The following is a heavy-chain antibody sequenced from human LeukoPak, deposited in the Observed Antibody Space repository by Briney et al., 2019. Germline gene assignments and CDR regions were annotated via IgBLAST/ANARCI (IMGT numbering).Heavy chain of an antibody. CDR2: IYHSGST. Sequence: GSLRLSCAASGFTFSSYEMNWVRQAPGKGLEWIGSIYHSGSTYYNPSLKSRVTISVDTSKNQFSLKLSSVTAADTAVYYCARGLGGAPTTVLSWGQGTLVTVSS. V-gene: IGHV4-38-2*01. CDR3: ARGLGGAPTTVLS. J-gene: IGHJ5*02. CDR1: GFTFSSYE. D-gene: IGHD4-17*01.